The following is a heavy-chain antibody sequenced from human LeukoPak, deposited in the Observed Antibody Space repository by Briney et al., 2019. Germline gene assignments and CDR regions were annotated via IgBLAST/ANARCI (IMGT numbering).Heavy chain of an antibody. D-gene: IGHD3-3*01. V-gene: IGHV4-34*01. Sequence: SETLSLTCAVYGGSFSGYYWSWIRQPPGKGLEWIGEINHSGSTNYNPSLKSRVTISVDTSKIQFSLKLSSVTAADTAVYYCAGSYYDFWSGYYWAYWGQGTLVTVSS. CDR1: GGSFSGYY. J-gene: IGHJ4*02. CDR3: AGSYYDFWSGYYWAY. CDR2: INHSGST.